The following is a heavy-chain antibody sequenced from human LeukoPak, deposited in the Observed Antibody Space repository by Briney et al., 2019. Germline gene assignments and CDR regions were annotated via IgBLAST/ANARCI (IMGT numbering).Heavy chain of an antibody. D-gene: IGHD3-10*01. CDR1: AFTFNTFD. CDR2: ISSSGSTI. CDR3: AIRGSPMVRNY. V-gene: IGHV3-48*04. J-gene: IGHJ4*02. Sequence: GGSLRLSCSVSAFTFNTFDNFAMNWVRQAPGKGLEWVSYISSSGSTIYYADSVKGRFTISRDNAKNSLYLQMNSLRAEDTAVYYCAIRGSPMVRNYWGQGTLVTVSS.